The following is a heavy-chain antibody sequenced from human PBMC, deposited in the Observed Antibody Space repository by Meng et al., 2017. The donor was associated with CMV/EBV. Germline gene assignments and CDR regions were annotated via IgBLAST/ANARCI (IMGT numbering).Heavy chain of an antibody. D-gene: IGHD2-2*02. J-gene: IGHJ5*02. CDR3: AREIVVVPAAIDNWFDP. Sequence: ESGPGSVKPSGTLSPTCTVFGGSISSYYWSWIRQPAGKGLEWIGRIYTSGSTNYNPSLKSRVTMSVDTSKNQFSLKLSSVTAADTAVYYCAREIVVVPAAIDNWFDPWGQGTLVTVSS. CDR2: IYTSGST. CDR1: GGSISSYY. V-gene: IGHV4-4*07.